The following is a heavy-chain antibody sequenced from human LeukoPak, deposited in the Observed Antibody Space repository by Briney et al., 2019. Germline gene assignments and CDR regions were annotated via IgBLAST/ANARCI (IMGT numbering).Heavy chain of an antibody. CDR3: ARERRWLQLGAFDI. D-gene: IGHD5-24*01. J-gene: IGHJ3*02. CDR1: GGSISSSSYY. V-gene: IGHV4-61*01. Sequence: SETLSLTCTVSGGSISSSSYYWSWIRQPPGKGLEWIGYIYYSGSTNYNPSLKSRVTISVDTSKNQFSLKLSSVTAADTAVYYCARERRWLQLGAFDIWGQGTMVTVSS. CDR2: IYYSGST.